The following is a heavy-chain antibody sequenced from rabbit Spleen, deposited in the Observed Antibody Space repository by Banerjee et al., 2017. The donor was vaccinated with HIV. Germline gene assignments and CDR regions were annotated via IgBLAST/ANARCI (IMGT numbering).Heavy chain of an antibody. Sequence: QEQLEESGGDLVKPEGSLTLTCTASGFSFSSSYWMCWVRQAPGKGLEWIACIYAGSGGKTYYASWAKGRFTISKTSSTTVTLQMTSLTAADTATYFCARSTYGYDDYGDLYYAAMDLWGPGTLVTVS. J-gene: IGHJ6*01. CDR1: GFSFSSSYW. CDR2: IYAGSGGKT. CDR3: ARSTYGYDDYGDLYYAAMDL. V-gene: IGHV1S45*01. D-gene: IGHD2-1*01.